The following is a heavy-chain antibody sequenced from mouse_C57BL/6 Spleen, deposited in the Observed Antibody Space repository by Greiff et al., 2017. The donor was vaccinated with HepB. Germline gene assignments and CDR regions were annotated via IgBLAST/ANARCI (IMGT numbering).Heavy chain of an antibody. V-gene: IGHV1-15*01. CDR3: TRGGYYGSYWYFDV. CDR2: IDPETGGT. D-gene: IGHD1-1*01. Sequence: QVHVKQSGAELVRPGASVTLSCKASGYTFTDYEMHWVKQTPVHGLEWIGAIDPETGGTAYNQKFKGKAILTADKSSSTAYMELRSLTSEDSAVYYCTRGGYYGSYWYFDVWGTGTTVTVSS. CDR1: GYTFTDYE. J-gene: IGHJ1*03.